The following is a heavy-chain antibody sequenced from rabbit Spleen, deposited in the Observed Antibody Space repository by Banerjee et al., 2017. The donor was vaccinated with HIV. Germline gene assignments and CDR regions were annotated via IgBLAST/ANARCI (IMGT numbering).Heavy chain of an antibody. CDR2: IYADSARSV. D-gene: IGHD4-2*01. CDR3: VRDAAGREDFNL. V-gene: IGHV1S45*01. CDR1: RFSFTSSYY. J-gene: IGHJ4*01. Sequence: QEQLEESGGGLVKPGASLTLTCTASRFSFTSSYYLCWVRQAPGKGLEWIACIYADSARSVYYASWVNGRFTISRSTSLNTVTLQMTSLTAADTATYFCVRDAAGREDFNLWGPGTLVTVS.